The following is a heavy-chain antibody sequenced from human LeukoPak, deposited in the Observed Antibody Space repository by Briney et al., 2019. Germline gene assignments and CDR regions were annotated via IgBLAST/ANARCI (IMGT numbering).Heavy chain of an antibody. CDR2: IYYSGST. CDR3: ARHGSSGWYDYFDY. D-gene: IGHD6-19*01. V-gene: IGHV4-39*01. CDR1: GGSISSSSYY. J-gene: IGHJ4*02. Sequence: SETLSLTCTVSGGSISSSSYYWGWIRQPPGKGLVWIGSIYYSGSTYYNPSLKSRVTISVDTSKNQFSLKLSSVTAADTAVYYCARHGSSGWYDYFDYWGQGTLVTVSS.